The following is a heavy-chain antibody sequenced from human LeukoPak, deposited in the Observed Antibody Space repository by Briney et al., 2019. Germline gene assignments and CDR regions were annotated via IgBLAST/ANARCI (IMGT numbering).Heavy chain of an antibody. D-gene: IGHD5-24*01. CDR1: GFTFSSYS. Sequence: GGSLRLSCAASGFTFSSYSMNWVRQAPGKGLEWVSSISSSSSYIYYADSVKGRFTISRDNAKNSLYLQMNSLRAEDTAVYYCARAPEMATILVQVNYFDYWGQGTLVTVSS. CDR3: ARAPEMATILVQVNYFDY. V-gene: IGHV3-21*01. J-gene: IGHJ4*02. CDR2: ISSSSSYI.